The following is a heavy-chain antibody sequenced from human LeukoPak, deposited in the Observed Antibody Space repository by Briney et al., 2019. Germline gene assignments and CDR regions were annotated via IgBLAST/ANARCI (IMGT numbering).Heavy chain of an antibody. D-gene: IGHD7-27*01. CDR2: ISSSSSYI. J-gene: IGHJ4*02. Sequence: GGSLRLSCAASGFTFSSYSMNWVRQAPGKGLEWVSSISSSSSYIYYADSVKGRFTISRDNAKNSLYLQMSSLRAEDTAVYYCARDIGWGSFVYWGQGTLATVSS. CDR1: GFTFSSYS. CDR3: ARDIGWGSFVY. V-gene: IGHV3-21*01.